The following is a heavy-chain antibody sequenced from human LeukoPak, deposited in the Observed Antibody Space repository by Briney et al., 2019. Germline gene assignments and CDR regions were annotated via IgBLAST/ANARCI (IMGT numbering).Heavy chain of an antibody. D-gene: IGHD2-15*01. V-gene: IGHV3-7*01. Sequence: GGSLRLSCAASGFSFRKYFMSWARQAPGKGLEWVATISNDSSATTYGDSVWGRVTISRDNAQNSVFLQMHSLRAGDTAVYYCASSFTPYYYDVWGQGILVTVSS. CDR3: ASSFTPYYYDV. CDR1: GFSFRKYF. J-gene: IGHJ4*02. CDR2: ISNDSSAT.